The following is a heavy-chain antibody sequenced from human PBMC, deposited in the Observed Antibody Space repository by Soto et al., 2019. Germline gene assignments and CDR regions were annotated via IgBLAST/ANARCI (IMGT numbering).Heavy chain of an antibody. D-gene: IGHD3-22*01. CDR2: INGGNGNT. CDR3: ARVSGYDSSGYYATAEYFQH. Sequence: ASVKVSCKASGYTFTSYAMHWVRQAPGQRLEWMGWINGGNGNTKYSQKFQGRVTITRDSSASTAYMELSSLRSEDTAVYYCARVSGYDSSGYYATAEYFQHWGQGTLVTVSS. J-gene: IGHJ1*01. CDR1: GYTFTSYA. V-gene: IGHV1-3*01.